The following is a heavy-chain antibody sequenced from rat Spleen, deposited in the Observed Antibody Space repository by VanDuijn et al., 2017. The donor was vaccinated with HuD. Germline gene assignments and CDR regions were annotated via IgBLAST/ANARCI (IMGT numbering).Heavy chain of an antibody. CDR2: ISYSGSS. Sequence: EVQLQESGPGLVKPSQSLSLTCSVTNYSITSDYWGWIRKLPGSKMEWIGHISYSGSSSYSPSLKVRISITRDTSKNQFFLQVNSVTTEDTATYFCARWDYYSPRWYFDFWGPGTMVTVSS. CDR1: NYSITSDY. CDR3: ARWDYYSPRWYFDF. J-gene: IGHJ1*01. D-gene: IGHD1-1*01. V-gene: IGHV3-1*01.